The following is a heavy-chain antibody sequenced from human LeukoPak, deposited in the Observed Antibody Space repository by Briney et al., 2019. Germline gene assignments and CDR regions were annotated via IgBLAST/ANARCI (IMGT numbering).Heavy chain of an antibody. Sequence: GGSLRLSCAASGFTFSSYSMNWVRQAPGKGLEWVSSISSSSSYIYYADSVKGRFTISRDNAKNSLYLQMNSLRAEDTAVYYCAREDIVVVPAAIRGATGYWGQGTLVTVSS. V-gene: IGHV3-21*01. J-gene: IGHJ4*02. D-gene: IGHD2-2*02. CDR1: GFTFSSYS. CDR3: AREDIVVVPAAIRGATGY. CDR2: ISSSSSYI.